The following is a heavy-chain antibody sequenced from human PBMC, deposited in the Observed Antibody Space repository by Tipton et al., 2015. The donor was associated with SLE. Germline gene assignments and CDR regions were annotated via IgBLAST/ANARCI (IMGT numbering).Heavy chain of an antibody. V-gene: IGHV3-48*02. CDR1: GFSISIYS. CDR3: ARAGGYFDSSGFGNAFDI. CDR2: INSGGDTI. Sequence: SLRLSCTASGFSISIYSMNWVRQAPGKGLEWVAFINSGGDTILYADSVKGRFTISRDDAKNSAYLQMNSLRDEDTAVYYCARAGGYFDSSGFGNAFDIWGQGTMVTVSS. D-gene: IGHD3-22*01. J-gene: IGHJ3*02.